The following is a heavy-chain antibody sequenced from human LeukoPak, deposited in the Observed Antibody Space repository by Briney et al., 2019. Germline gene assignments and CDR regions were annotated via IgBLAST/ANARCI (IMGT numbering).Heavy chain of an antibody. CDR3: ARGRVGAIFDY. Sequence: GGSLRLSCAASGFTFSIYWMSWVRQAPGKGLEWVANIKQDGSETYYVDSVKGRFTISRDNAKNTLYLQMNSLRAEDTAVYYCARGRVGAIFDYWGQGTLVTVSS. CDR1: GFTFSIYW. CDR2: IKQDGSET. D-gene: IGHD1-26*01. V-gene: IGHV3-7*01. J-gene: IGHJ4*02.